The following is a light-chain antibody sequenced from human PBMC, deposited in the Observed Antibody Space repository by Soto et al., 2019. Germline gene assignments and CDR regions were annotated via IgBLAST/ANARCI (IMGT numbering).Light chain of an antibody. Sequence: DIQMTQSPSTLSASVGDRVTITCRASQSISSWLDWYQQKPGKAPKLLIYKASSLESGVPSRFSGSGSGTAFTLNISSLQSDDFATYYCQQYYSYPLTFGGGTKVEIK. J-gene: IGKJ4*01. CDR1: QSISSW. V-gene: IGKV1-5*03. CDR3: QQYYSYPLT. CDR2: KAS.